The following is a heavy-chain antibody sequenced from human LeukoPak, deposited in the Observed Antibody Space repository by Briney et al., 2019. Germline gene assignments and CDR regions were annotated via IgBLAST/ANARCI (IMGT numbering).Heavy chain of an antibody. V-gene: IGHV4-38-2*01. J-gene: IGHJ3*02. CDR1: GYSIRSSNY. Sequence: SETLSLTCAVSGYSIRSSNYWGWIRQPPGKGLEWIGNIHYLGNTYYNPSLKNRVTISLDTSKNEFSLKLGSVTAADTAVYYCARVLIVVVTEEYDAFDIWGRGTMVTVSS. CDR3: ARVLIVVVTEEYDAFDI. D-gene: IGHD2-21*02. CDR2: IHYLGNT.